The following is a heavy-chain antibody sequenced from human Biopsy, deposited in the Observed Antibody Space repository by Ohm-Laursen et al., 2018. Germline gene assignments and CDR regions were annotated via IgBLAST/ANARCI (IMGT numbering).Heavy chain of an antibody. V-gene: IGHV4-34*01. CDR2: INQRGST. Sequence: SDTLSLTCTVYGGSFSGYYWSWIGQPPGKGWEGIGEINQRGSTNYNPSLKSRVTISEDTSKNQFPLNLRSVTAADTAVYYCARAVDYYDPYYYYGLDVWGQGTPVTVSS. CDR1: GGSFSGYY. CDR3: ARAVDYYDPYYYYGLDV. D-gene: IGHD3-16*01. J-gene: IGHJ6*02.